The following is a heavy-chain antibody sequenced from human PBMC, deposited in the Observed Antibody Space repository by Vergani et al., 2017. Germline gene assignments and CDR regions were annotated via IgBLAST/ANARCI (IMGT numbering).Heavy chain of an antibody. CDR3: TRHWAVVAANNWFDP. CDR2: ISGSGGST. Sequence: VQLVESGGGVVQPGRSLRLSCAASGFTFSSYAMSWVRQAPGKGLEWVSAISGSGGSTYYADSVKGRFTISRDNSKNTLYLQMNSLRAEDTAVYYCTRHWAVVAANNWFDPWGQGTLVTVSS. J-gene: IGHJ5*02. V-gene: IGHV3-23*04. D-gene: IGHD2-15*01. CDR1: GFTFSSYA.